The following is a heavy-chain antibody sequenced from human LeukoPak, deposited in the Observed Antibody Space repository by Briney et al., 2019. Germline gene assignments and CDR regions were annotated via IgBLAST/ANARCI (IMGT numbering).Heavy chain of an antibody. V-gene: IGHV3-66*01. D-gene: IGHD3-22*01. CDR2: IYSGGST. J-gene: IGHJ1*01. Sequence: GGSLRLSCAATGFTVSSNYMSWVRQAPGKGLEWVSVIYSGGSTYYADSVKGRFTISRDNSKNTLYLQMNSLRAEDTAVYYCARADYYDSSSYYYGVGYFQHWGQGTLVTVSS. CDR3: ARADYYDSSSYYYGVGYFQH. CDR1: GFTVSSNY.